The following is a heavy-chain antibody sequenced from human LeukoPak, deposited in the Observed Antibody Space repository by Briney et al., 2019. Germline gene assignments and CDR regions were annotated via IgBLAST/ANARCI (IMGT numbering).Heavy chain of an antibody. CDR2: ISGSGDAT. CDR1: GFTFTSYG. V-gene: IGHV3-23*01. J-gene: IGHJ4*02. CDR3: ARDGEMATLNFDY. Sequence: GGPLRLSCVASGFTFTSYGMSWVRQAPGKRLEWVSGISGSGDATYYADSVKGRFTISRDNSKNTLYLQMNSLRAEDTAVYYCARDGEMATLNFDYWGQGTLVTVSS. D-gene: IGHD5-24*01.